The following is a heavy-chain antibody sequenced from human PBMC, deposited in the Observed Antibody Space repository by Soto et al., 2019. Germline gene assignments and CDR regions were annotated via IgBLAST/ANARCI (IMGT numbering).Heavy chain of an antibody. CDR3: AKGDRNQPAVVDY. Sequence: EVQLLESGGGRIQPGVSLRLSCAASGFTFNSYAMNWVRQVPGKGLQWVSGISGSGSSTYYSDSVRGRFTISRDNSRNTLYLQMSSLRFEDTALYYCAKGDRNQPAVVDYWGQGTLVTVSS. CDR1: GFTFNSYA. D-gene: IGHD2-2*01. J-gene: IGHJ4*02. V-gene: IGHV3-23*01. CDR2: ISGSGSST.